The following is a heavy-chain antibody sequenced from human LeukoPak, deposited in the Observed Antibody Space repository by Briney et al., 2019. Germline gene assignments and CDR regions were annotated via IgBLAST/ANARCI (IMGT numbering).Heavy chain of an antibody. CDR3: AKDPQRYCSSTSCWDWFDP. J-gene: IGHJ5*02. D-gene: IGHD2-2*01. CDR2: ISYDGSNK. V-gene: IGHV3-30*18. Sequence: GRSLRLSCAASGFTLSSYGMHWVRQAPGKGLERVAVISYDGSNKYYADSVKGRFTISRDNSKNTLYLQMNSLRAEDTAVYYCAKDPQRYCSSTSCWDWFDPWGQGTLVTVSA. CDR1: GFTLSSYG.